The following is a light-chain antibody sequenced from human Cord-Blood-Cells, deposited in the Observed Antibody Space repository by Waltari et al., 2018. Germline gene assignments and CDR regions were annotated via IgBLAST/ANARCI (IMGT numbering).Light chain of an antibody. CDR2: DAS. CDR1: QDISNY. V-gene: IGKV1-33*01. CDR3: QQYDNLPYT. J-gene: IGKJ2*01. Sequence: EIQMTQSPSSLSASVGDRVTITCQASQDISNYLNWYQQKPGKATKLLIYDASNLETGVPSRFSGSGSGTDFTFTISSLQPEDIATYYCQQYDNLPYTFGQGTKLEIK.